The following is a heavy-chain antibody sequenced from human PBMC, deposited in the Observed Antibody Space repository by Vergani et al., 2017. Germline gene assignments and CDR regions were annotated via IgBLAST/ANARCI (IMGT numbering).Heavy chain of an antibody. CDR1: GFTSSYYG. V-gene: IGHV3-30*03. CDR3: ATKSCGTPGCQIGYFRE. D-gene: IGHD1-1*01. J-gene: IGHJ1*01. CDR2: ISYDGTQK. Sequence: QVHLVESGGGVVQPGRSLRLSCVVSGFTSSYYGMHWVRQAPGKGLEGVAVISYDGTQKYYADSVTGRFTISRDNSKSTRYLQMNSLRTEDTAVYYWATKSCGTPGCQIGYFREWGQGTLVTVSA.